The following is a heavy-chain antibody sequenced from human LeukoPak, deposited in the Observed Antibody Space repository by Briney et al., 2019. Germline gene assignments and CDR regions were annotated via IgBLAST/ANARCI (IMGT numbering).Heavy chain of an antibody. CDR2: IYSGGST. CDR3: ARGGAIFLNWFDP. D-gene: IGHD3-3*02. V-gene: IGHV3-53*01. Sequence: GGSLRLSCAASGFTVSSNYMSWVRQAPGKGLEWVSVIYSGGSTYYADSVKGRITISRDNSKNTLYLQMNSLRAEDTAVYYCARGGAIFLNWFDPWGQGTLVTVSS. J-gene: IGHJ5*02. CDR1: GFTVSSNY.